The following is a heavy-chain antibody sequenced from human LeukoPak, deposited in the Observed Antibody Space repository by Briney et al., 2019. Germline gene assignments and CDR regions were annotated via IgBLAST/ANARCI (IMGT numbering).Heavy chain of an antibody. V-gene: IGHV3-7*01. CDR2: IKEDGSDK. J-gene: IGHJ4*02. Sequence: GGSLRLSCAASGFTFSTYWMKWVRQAPGKGLEWVASIKEDGSDKYYANSVKGRLSISRDNAKNSLYLQMNSLRTEDTAVYYCAKGGHYNFDYWGQGTLVTVSS. CDR1: GFTFSTYW. CDR3: AKGGHYNFDY. D-gene: IGHD4-11*01.